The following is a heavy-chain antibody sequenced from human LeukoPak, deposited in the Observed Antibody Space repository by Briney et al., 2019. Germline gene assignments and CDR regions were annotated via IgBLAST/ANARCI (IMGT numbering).Heavy chain of an antibody. J-gene: IGHJ4*02. CDR2: INYNWDT. V-gene: IGHV4-61*05. CDR3: ARFFQYSGSNCHYLDS. D-gene: IGHD3-22*01. Sequence: SETLSLTCTVSGVSISSSDSYWGWIRQPPGKGLEWIAYINYNWDTNYSPSLKSRATISIDTSKNQFSLNLNSVTAADTAVYYCARFFQYSGSNCHYLDSWGQGTLVTVSS. CDR1: GVSISSSDSY.